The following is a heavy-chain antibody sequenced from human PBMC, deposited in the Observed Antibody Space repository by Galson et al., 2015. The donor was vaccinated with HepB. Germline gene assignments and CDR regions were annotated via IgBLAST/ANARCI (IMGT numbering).Heavy chain of an antibody. CDR2: ISSSSSTI. J-gene: IGHJ6*03. CDR3: ARGANYDFWSGYYFSIYYYMDV. V-gene: IGHV3-48*01. Sequence: SLRLSCAASGFTFSSYSMNWVRQAPGKGLEWVSYISSSSSTIYYADSVKGRFTISRDNAKNSLYLQMNSLRAEDTAVYYCARGANYDFWSGYYFSIYYYMDVWGKGTTVTVSS. D-gene: IGHD3-3*01. CDR1: GFTFSSYS.